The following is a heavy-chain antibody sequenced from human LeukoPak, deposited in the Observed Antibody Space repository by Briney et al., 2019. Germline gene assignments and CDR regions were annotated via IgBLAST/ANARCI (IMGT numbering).Heavy chain of an antibody. CDR2: IYYSGST. Sequence: PSETLSLTCTVSGGSISSSSYYWGWIRQPPGTGLEWIGSIYYSGSTYYNPSLKSRVTKSVDTSKNQFSLKLSSVTAADTAVYYCARLGDYFGSTGQIDYWGQGTLVTVSS. CDR3: ARLGDYFGSTGQIDY. V-gene: IGHV4-39*01. J-gene: IGHJ4*02. CDR1: GGSISSSSYY. D-gene: IGHD4-17*01.